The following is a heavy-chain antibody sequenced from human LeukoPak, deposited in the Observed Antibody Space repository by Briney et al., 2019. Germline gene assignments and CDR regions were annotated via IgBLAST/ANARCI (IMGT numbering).Heavy chain of an antibody. J-gene: IGHJ6*02. D-gene: IGHD3-9*01. CDR2: ISSSSSYI. V-gene: IGHV3-21*01. CDR3: ARDGRDGRYFDWLLHYGMDV. CDR1: GFTFSSYS. Sequence: GGSLRLSCAASGFTFSSYSMNWVRQAPGKGLEWISSISSSSSYIYYADSVKGRFTISRDNAKNSLYLQMNSLRAEDTAVYYCARDGRDGRYFDWLLHYGMDVWGQGTTVTVS.